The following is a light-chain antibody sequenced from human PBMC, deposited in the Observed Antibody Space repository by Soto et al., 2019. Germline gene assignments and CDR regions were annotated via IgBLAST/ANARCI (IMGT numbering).Light chain of an antibody. Sequence: QSALTQPPSASGSPGQSVTISCTGASSDVGGYNYVSWCQQHPGKAPKLMIYEVTKRPSGVPDRFSGSKSGNTASLTVSGLQAEDEADYYCSSYAGSNNFVFGGGTTLTVL. CDR2: EVT. CDR1: SSDVGGYNY. CDR3: SSYAGSNNFV. V-gene: IGLV2-8*01. J-gene: IGLJ3*02.